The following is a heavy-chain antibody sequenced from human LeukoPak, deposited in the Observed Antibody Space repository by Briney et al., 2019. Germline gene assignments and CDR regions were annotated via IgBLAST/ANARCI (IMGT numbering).Heavy chain of an antibody. CDR1: GYTFTSYG. CDR2: ISAYNGNT. J-gene: IGHJ5*02. Sequence: GASVKVSCKASGYTFTSYGISWVRQAPGQGLKWMGWISAYNGNTNYAQKLQGRVTMTTDTSTSTAYMELRSLRSDDTAVYYCARDRRIAARPSLWFDPWGQGTLVTVSS. D-gene: IGHD6-6*01. CDR3: ARDRRIAARPSLWFDP. V-gene: IGHV1-18*01.